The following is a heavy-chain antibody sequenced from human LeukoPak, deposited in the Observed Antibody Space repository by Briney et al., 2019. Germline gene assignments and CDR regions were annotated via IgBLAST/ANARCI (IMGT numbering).Heavy chain of an antibody. Sequence: GGSLRLSCAASGFTFSSYWMSWVRQAPGKGLEWVANIKQDGSEKYYVDSVKGRFTISRDNAKNSLYLQMNSLRAEDTAVYYCARDIKGQCQDAFDIWGQGTMVTVSS. D-gene: IGHD6-19*01. J-gene: IGHJ3*02. V-gene: IGHV3-7*01. CDR3: ARDIKGQCQDAFDI. CDR1: GFTFSSYW. CDR2: IKQDGSEK.